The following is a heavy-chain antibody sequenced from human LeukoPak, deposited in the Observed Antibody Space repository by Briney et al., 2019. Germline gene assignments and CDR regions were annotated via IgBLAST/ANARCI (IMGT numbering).Heavy chain of an antibody. CDR1: GYAFTSYG. Sequence: ASVKVSCRASGYAFTSYGISWVRQAPGQGPEWMGWISAYNGNTNYAQKLQGRVTMTTDTSTSTAYMELRSLRSDDTAVYYCARDRSYYDFWSGYFDYWGQGTLVTVSS. V-gene: IGHV1-18*01. CDR3: ARDRSYYDFWSGYFDY. J-gene: IGHJ4*02. D-gene: IGHD3-3*01. CDR2: ISAYNGNT.